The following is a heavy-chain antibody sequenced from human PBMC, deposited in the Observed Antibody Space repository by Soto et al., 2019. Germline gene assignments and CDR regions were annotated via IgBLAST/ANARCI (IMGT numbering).Heavy chain of an antibody. J-gene: IGHJ6*02. CDR1: GYTFTSYG. V-gene: IGHV1-18*01. CDR3: ARYGTMGNYYYYGMDV. D-gene: IGHD7-27*01. CDR2: ISAYNGNT. Sequence: QVQLVQSGAEVKKPGASVKVSCKASGYTFTSYGISWVRQAPGQGLEWMGWISAYNGNTNYAQKLQGRVTMTTDTXTXXAYMELRSLRSDDTAVYYCARYGTMGNYYYYGMDVWGQGTTVTVSS.